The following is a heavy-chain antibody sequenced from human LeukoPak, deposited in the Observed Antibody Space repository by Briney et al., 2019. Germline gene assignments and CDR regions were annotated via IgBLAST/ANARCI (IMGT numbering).Heavy chain of an antibody. Sequence: GESLKISCYGSGYSFTSYCLGWVRQMPGEGLEGMGIIYSGGCDTRYSPSFQGQVTISADKPISTTYLQWSSLTASDTAMYDCASTGGVAANLAACDIWGRGILITVSS. CDR1: GYSFTSYC. D-gene: IGHD5-12*01. V-gene: IGHV5-51*04. J-gene: IGHJ4*02. CDR2: IYSGGCDT. CDR3: ASTGGVAANLAACDI.